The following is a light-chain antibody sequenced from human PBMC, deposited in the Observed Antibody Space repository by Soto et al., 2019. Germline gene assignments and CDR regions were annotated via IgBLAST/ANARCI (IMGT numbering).Light chain of an antibody. Sequence: IKMNQSPSTLSATVGDRVTITCRASQSISVWLAWYQQKAGKAPNLLIYKASRLESGVPSRFSGSGSETEFTLTISGLQPGDSATYYCQQYNSYSPTFGQGTKVDIK. CDR3: QQYNSYSPT. CDR2: KAS. CDR1: QSISVW. V-gene: IGKV1-5*03. J-gene: IGKJ1*01.